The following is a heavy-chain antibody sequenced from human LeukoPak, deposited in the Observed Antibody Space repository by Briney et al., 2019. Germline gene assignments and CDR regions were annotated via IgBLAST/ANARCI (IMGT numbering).Heavy chain of an antibody. CDR3: ARLGVKVSDPKFRLFVNP. V-gene: IGHV5-51*01. CDR1: GYTFTDYW. D-gene: IGHD3-16*01. J-gene: IGHJ5*02. CDR2: IYPGDSDT. Sequence: GESLKISCKGSGYTFTDYWLGWVRQMPGKGLEWMGHIYPGDSDTRYSPSFEGQVTISADKSINTAYLRWSSLKASDTAMYYCARLGVKVSDPKFRLFVNPWGQGTLVTVSS.